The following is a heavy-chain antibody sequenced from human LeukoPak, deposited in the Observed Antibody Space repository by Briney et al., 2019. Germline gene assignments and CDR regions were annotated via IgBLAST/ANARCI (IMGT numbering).Heavy chain of an antibody. CDR2: IDSDGSST. J-gene: IGHJ5*02. V-gene: IGHV3-74*01. CDR1: GFTFSSYW. CDR3: ARGGSSTTYH. D-gene: IGHD2-2*01. Sequence: GGSLRLSCAASGFTFSSYWMHWVRQAPGKGLVWVSRIDSDGSSTSYADSVKGRFTISRDNAKNTLYLQMNSLKTEDTAVYYCARGGSSTTYHWSQGTLVTVSS.